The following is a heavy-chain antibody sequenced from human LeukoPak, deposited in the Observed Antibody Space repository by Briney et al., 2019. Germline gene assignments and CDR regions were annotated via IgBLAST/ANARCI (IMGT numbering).Heavy chain of an antibody. D-gene: IGHD3-10*01. V-gene: IGHV3-21*04. CDR1: GFTFSSYS. CDR3: AKDIFRGVSRGYFDL. Sequence: GGSLRLSCAASGFTFSSYSMNWVRQAPGKGLEWVSSISSSSSYIYYADSVKGRFTISRDNAKNSLYLQMNSLRAEDTALYYCAKDIFRGVSRGYFDLWGRGTLVTVSS. J-gene: IGHJ2*01. CDR2: ISSSSSYI.